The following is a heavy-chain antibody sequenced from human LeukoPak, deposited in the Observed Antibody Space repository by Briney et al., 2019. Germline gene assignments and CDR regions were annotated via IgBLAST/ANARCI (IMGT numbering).Heavy chain of an antibody. V-gene: IGHV3-7*03. CDR1: GYAFSNHW. CDR2: IKYDGNEK. Sequence: GGSLRLSCAASGYAFSNHWVNWVRQAPGKGLEWVASIKYDGNEKYYVDSAKGRFTVSRDNSKNTLYLQMNSLRAEDTAEYYCAKDHSSGWQDKYFQHWGQGTLVAVSS. D-gene: IGHD6-19*01. J-gene: IGHJ1*01. CDR3: AKDHSSGWQDKYFQH.